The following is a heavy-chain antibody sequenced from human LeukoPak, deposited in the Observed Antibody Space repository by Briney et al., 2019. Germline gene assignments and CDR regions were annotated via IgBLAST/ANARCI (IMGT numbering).Heavy chain of an antibody. CDR1: GFTFSSYA. V-gene: IGHV3-30*04. J-gene: IGHJ3*02. D-gene: IGHD1-26*01. CDR2: ISYDGSNK. CDR3: ARDAIVGATGGYDAFDI. Sequence: GGSLRLSCAASGFTFSSYAMHWVRQAPGKVLGWVAVISYDGSNKYYADSVKGRFTISRDNSKNTLYLQMNSLRAEDTAVYYCARDAIVGATGGYDAFDIWGQGTMVTVSS.